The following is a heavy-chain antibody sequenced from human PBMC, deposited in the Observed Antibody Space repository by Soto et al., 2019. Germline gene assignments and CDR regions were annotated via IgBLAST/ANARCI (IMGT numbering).Heavy chain of an antibody. CDR3: ATSPVVPAAMPEEYYYYYYMDV. D-gene: IGHD2-2*01. CDR2: IYYSGST. V-gene: IGHV4-59*01. Sequence: SETLSLTCTVSGGSISSYYWSWIRQPPGKGLEWIGYIYYSGSTNYNPPLKSRVTISVDTSKNQFSLKLSSVTAADTAVYYCATSPVVPAAMPEEYYYYYYMDVWGKGTTVTVSS. CDR1: GGSISSYY. J-gene: IGHJ6*03.